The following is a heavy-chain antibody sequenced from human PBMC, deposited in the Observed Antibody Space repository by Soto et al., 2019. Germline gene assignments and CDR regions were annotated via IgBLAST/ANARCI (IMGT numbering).Heavy chain of an antibody. Sequence: PSETLPLTYRISGDSISNTFWWTCVRQPPGKGLEWIGEVYHSGSTRYNPSLKGRVTISVDKPNNQFSLKLTSMTGADTAVYYCAKSPGMYYYDSSGYYHYDYWGQGTLVTVS. CDR1: GDSISNTFW. J-gene: IGHJ4*02. CDR2: VYHSGST. V-gene: IGHV4-4*02. D-gene: IGHD3-22*01. CDR3: AKSPGMYYYDSSGYYHYDY.